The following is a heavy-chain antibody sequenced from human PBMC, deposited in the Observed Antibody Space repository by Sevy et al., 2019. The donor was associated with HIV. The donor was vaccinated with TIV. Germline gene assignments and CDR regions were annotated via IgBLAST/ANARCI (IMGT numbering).Heavy chain of an antibody. D-gene: IGHD6-6*01. CDR3: AKWSALPSSPFDY. Sequence: GGSLRLSCAASGFTFSNYAMSWVRQAPGKGLEWVSAISGSGGSTYYADSVKGRFTISRDNSKNTLFLQINSLRAEDTAVYFGAKWSALPSSPFDYWGQGTLVTVSS. V-gene: IGHV3-23*01. CDR1: GFTFSNYA. J-gene: IGHJ4*02. CDR2: ISGSGGST.